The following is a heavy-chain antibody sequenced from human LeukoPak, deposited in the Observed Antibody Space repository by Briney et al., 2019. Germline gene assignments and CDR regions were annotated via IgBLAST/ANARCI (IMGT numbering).Heavy chain of an antibody. CDR1: GYTFTSYA. J-gene: IGHJ6*03. D-gene: IGHD2-2*01. CDR3: ARASSWGYYYMDV. V-gene: IGHV1-3*03. Sequence: ASVQVSCQASGYTFTSYAMHWVGQARGQRREWMGWINAGNGNTKYSQEFQGRVTITRDTSASTAYMELSSMRSEDMAVYYCARASSWGYYYMDVWGKGTTVTVSS. CDR2: INAGNGNT.